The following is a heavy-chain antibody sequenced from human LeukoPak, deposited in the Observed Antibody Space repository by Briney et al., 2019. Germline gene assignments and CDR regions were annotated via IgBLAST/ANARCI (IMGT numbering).Heavy chain of an antibody. CDR3: AREERDSGDAFDI. J-gene: IGHJ3*02. D-gene: IGHD1-26*01. Sequence: SESLSLTCTVSGGSISSSGYYWGWIRQPPGKGLEWIGSIYYSGSTYYNPSLKSRVTISVDTSKNQFSLKLSSVTAADTAVYYCAREERDSGDAFDIWGQGTMVTVSS. CDR1: GGSISSSGYY. V-gene: IGHV4-39*01. CDR2: IYYSGST.